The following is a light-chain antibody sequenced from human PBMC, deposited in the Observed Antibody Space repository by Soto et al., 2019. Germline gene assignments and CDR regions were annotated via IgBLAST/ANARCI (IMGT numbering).Light chain of an antibody. CDR2: GAS. Sequence: EIVMTQSPATLSVSPGEGATLSCRASQSVSSNLAWYQQKPGQAPRLLIFGASTRATGIPARFSGSGSGAEFSLTISALQSEDFAIYYCQPYSNWPLPFGGGTNVDIK. CDR3: QPYSNWPLP. V-gene: IGKV3-15*01. CDR1: QSVSSN. J-gene: IGKJ4*01.